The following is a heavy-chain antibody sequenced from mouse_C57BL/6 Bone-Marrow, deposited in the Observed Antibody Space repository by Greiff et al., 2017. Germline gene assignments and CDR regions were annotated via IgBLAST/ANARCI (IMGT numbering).Heavy chain of an antibody. CDR3: ARFGNYGGFAY. Sequence: QVQLQQPGAELVMPGASVKLSCKASGYTFTSYWMHWVKQRPGQGLEWIGEIDPSDSYTNYNQKFKGKSTLTVDKSSSTAYMQLSSLTSEDSAVYYCARFGNYGGFAYWGQVTLVTVSA. V-gene: IGHV1-69*01. J-gene: IGHJ3*01. CDR2: IDPSDSYT. CDR1: GYTFTSYW. D-gene: IGHD2-1*01.